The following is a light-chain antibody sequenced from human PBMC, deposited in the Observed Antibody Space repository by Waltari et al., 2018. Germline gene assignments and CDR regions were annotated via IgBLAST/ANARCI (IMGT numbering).Light chain of an antibody. V-gene: IGLV2-11*01. CDR2: DVT. J-gene: IGLJ1*01. CDR3: CSYAGSYNFV. CDR1: SSDVGGYNY. Sequence: QSALTQPRSVSGSPGQSVTISCTGTSSDVGGYNYVSWYQQHPGKAPKFMIYDVTKRPSGVPDRFSGSKSGHTASLTISGLQAEDEADYDCCSYAGSYNFVFGSGTTVTVL.